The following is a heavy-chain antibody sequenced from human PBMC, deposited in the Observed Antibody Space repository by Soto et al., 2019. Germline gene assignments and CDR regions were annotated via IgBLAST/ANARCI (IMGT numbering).Heavy chain of an antibody. CDR3: ATYPTTVTSDY. D-gene: IGHD4-17*01. CDR1: GGSVSSGSYY. V-gene: IGHV4-61*01. CDR2: IYYSGSA. J-gene: IGHJ4*02. Sequence: QVQLQESGPGLVKPSETLSLTCTVSGGSVSSGSYYWSWIRQPPGKGLEWIGYIYYSGSANYHPSLTSRVTISVDTSKNQSSLNLSSVTAADTAVYYCATYPTTVTSDYWGQGTLVTVSS.